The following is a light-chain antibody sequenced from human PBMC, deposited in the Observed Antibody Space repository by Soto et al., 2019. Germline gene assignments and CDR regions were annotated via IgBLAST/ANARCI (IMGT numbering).Light chain of an antibody. CDR3: QQYNNWPWT. CDR1: QSVTSN. V-gene: IGKV3-15*01. CDR2: GAS. Sequence: EIVMTQSPATLSVSPGDRATLSCRASQSVTSNLAWYQQEPGQAPRLLIYGASTRATGIPARFSGSGSGTEFTLTISSLQSEDFAVYFCQQYNNWPWTFGQGTKVDIK. J-gene: IGKJ1*01.